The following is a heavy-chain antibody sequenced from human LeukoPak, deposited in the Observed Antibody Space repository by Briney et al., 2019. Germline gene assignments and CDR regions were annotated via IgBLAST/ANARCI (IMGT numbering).Heavy chain of an antibody. D-gene: IGHD3-3*01. V-gene: IGHV3-30*02. J-gene: IGHJ3*02. CDR2: IRYDGSNK. Sequence: GGSLRLSCAVSGITFSSYGMHWVRQAPGKGLEWVAFIRYDGSNKYYADSVKGRFTISRDNSKNTLYLQMNSLRAEDTAVYYCATDFWSGQDAFDIWGQGTMVTVSS. CDR3: ATDFWSGQDAFDI. CDR1: GITFSSYG.